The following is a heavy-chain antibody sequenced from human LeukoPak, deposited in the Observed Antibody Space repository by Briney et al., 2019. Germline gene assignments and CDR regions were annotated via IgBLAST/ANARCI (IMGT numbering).Heavy chain of an antibody. CDR3: TREYDFWSGYRYYYYYYYMDV. CDR1: GFTFSSSA. D-gene: IGHD3-3*01. CDR2: IRSKANSYAT. V-gene: IGHV3-73*01. J-gene: IGHJ6*03. Sequence: PGGSLRLSCAASGFTFSSSAMHWVRQASGKGLEWVGRIRSKANSYATAYAASVKGRFTISRDDSKNTAYLQMNSLKTEDTAVYYCTREYDFWSGYRYYYYYYYMDVWGKGTTVTVSS.